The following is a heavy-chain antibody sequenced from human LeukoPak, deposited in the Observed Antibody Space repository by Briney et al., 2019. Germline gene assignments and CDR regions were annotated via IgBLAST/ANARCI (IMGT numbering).Heavy chain of an antibody. Sequence: GGSLRLSCAASGFTFSSYAMNWVRQAPGRGLEWVSGFSGSGGTTYYAASVKGRFTMSRDNSKNTLYLQMNSLRAEDTAVYYCANGNRCTSPDCLGYYYFYMDVWGKGTTVTVSS. J-gene: IGHJ6*03. D-gene: IGHD2-8*01. CDR1: GFTFSSYA. CDR2: FSGSGGTT. V-gene: IGHV3-23*01. CDR3: ANGNRCTSPDCLGYYYFYMDV.